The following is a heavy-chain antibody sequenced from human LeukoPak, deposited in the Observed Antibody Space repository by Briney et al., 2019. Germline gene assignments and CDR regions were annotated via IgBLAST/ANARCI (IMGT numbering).Heavy chain of an antibody. CDR3: ASRYCSSTSCYPRDAFDI. CDR1: GFTFSSYG. D-gene: IGHD2-2*01. Sequence: GGSLRLSCAASGFTFSSYGMHWVRQAPGKGLEWVAFIRYDGSNKYYADSVKGRFTISRDNAKNSLYLQMNSLRAEDTAVYYCASRYCSSTSCYPRDAFDIWGQGTMVTVSS. V-gene: IGHV3-30*02. J-gene: IGHJ3*02. CDR2: IRYDGSNK.